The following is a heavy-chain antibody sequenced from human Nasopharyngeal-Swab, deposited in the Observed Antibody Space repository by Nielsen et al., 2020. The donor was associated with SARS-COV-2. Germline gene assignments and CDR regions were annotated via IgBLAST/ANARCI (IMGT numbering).Heavy chain of an antibody. J-gene: IGHJ4*02. CDR3: AKPHLRYYDWLLFDY. CDR2: ISGSGDNT. V-gene: IGHV3-23*01. CDR1: AFNFSHYA. D-gene: IGHD3-9*01. Sequence: GESLKISCAGSAFNFSHYAMSWVRQAPGKGLEWVSAISGSGDNTYYADSVKGRFTISRDKPKNTLYLQMNSLRAEDTAVYYCAKPHLRYYDWLLFDYWGQGTLVTVSS.